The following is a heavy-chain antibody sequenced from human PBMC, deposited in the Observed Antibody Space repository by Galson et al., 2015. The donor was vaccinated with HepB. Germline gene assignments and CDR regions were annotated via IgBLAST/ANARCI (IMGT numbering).Heavy chain of an antibody. V-gene: IGHV3-21*01. CDR1: GFTFSTYN. CDR2: ISSSRASI. D-gene: IGHD6-13*01. CDR3: ARAGSNAWDWLFDL. J-gene: IGHJ2*01. Sequence: SLRLSCAASGFTFSTYNMNWVRQAPGKGLEWVSSISSSRASIYYADSLRGRFVVSRDNAKNSLFLQMNSLRGEDTAVYYCARAGSNAWDWLFDLWGRGTLVTVSS.